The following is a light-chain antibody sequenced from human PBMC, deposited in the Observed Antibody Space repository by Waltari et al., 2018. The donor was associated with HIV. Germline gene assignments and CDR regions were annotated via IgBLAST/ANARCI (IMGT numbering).Light chain of an antibody. V-gene: IGKV1-6*02. CDR3: LQDFNYPWT. J-gene: IGKJ1*01. CDR2: AST. CDR1: QGIRND. Sequence: AVQMTQSPSSVSGFLGARVTITCRASQGIRNDLSWFQMKPGTAPKLLIYASTMLQTGVPPRFSGSASGTHFTLTISNLQSEDFATYFCLQDFNYPWTFGQGTKVE.